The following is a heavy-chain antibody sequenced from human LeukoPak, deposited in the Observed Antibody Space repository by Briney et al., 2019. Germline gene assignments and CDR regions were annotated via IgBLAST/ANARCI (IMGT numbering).Heavy chain of an antibody. V-gene: IGHV4-34*01. CDR2: INHSGST. CDR1: GGSFSGYY. D-gene: IGHD3-10*01. Sequence: SSGALSLTCAVYGGSFSGYYWSWIRQPPGKGLEWIGEINHSGSTNYNPSLKSRVTISVDTSKNQFSLKLSSVTAADTAVYYCARQLYYYGSGSYYIRYNWFDPWGQGTLVTVSS. CDR3: ARQLYYYGSGSYYIRYNWFDP. J-gene: IGHJ5*02.